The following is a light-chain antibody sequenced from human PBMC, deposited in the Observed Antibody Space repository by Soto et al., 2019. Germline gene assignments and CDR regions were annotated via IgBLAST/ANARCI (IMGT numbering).Light chain of an antibody. CDR1: SSNIGSNF. CDR3: ATWDDSLSAVV. Sequence: QAVVSQPPSASGTPGQRVTISCSGSSSNIGSNFVYWYQQLTGTAPKIIIYTTNQRPSGVPDRFSGSKSGTSASLAISGLRSDDEADYYCATWDDSLSAVVFGGGTKVTVL. V-gene: IGLV1-47*02. CDR2: TTN. J-gene: IGLJ2*01.